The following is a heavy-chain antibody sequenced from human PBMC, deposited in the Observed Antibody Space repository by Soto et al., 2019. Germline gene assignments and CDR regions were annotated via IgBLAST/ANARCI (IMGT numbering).Heavy chain of an antibody. V-gene: IGHV3-33*05. CDR2: IEYDGNNK. J-gene: IGHJ3*02. D-gene: IGHD3-10*01. Sequence: QVQLVESGGGVVQPGRSLRLSCAASGFSFSSYAMHWVRQAPGKGLEWVAVIEYDGNNKYYADSVKGRFTISRDNSRNTLYLQMNTLSAEDTAVYYCARGGEWDSVEAFSIWGQGTMVTVSS. CDR3: ARGGEWDSVEAFSI. CDR1: GFSFSSYA.